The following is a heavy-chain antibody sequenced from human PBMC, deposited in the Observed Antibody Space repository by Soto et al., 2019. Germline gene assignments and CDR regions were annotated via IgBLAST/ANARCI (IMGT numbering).Heavy chain of an antibody. Sequence: QVQLVESGGGVVQPGRSLRLSCAASGFTFSSYGMHWVRQAPGKGLEWVAVISYDGSNKYYADSVKGRFTISRDNSKNTLYLQMNSLRAEDTAVYYCAKIHFELRYFDWLPRNQVDYWGQGTLVTVSS. CDR2: ISYDGSNK. CDR3: AKIHFELRYFDWLPRNQVDY. CDR1: GFTFSSYG. V-gene: IGHV3-30*18. J-gene: IGHJ4*02. D-gene: IGHD3-9*01.